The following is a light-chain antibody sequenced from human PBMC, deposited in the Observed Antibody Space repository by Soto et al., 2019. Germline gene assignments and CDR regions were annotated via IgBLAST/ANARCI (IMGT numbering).Light chain of an antibody. J-gene: IGLJ2*01. CDR2: EVS. CDR3: ASYTSSSTSVI. Sequence: QSGLTQPASVSGSPGQSITISCTGTSSDVGGYKDVSWYQQHPDKAPKLIIFEVSNRPSGISSRFSGSKSGNTASLTISGLQAEDEADYYCASYTSSSTSVIFGRGTKVTVL. CDR1: SSDVGGYKD. V-gene: IGLV2-14*01.